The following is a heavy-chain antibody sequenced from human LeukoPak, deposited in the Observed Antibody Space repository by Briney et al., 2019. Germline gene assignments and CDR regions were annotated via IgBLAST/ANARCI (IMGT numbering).Heavy chain of an antibody. V-gene: IGHV4-30-2*01. CDR3: ARHSYYDSSGYYPLGY. Sequence: SQTLSLTCAVSGGSISSGGYSWSWIRQPPGKGLEWIGYIHHSGSTNYNPSLKSRVTISVDTSKNQFSLKLSSVTAADTAVYYCARHSYYDSSGYYPLGYWGQGTLVTVSS. J-gene: IGHJ4*02. CDR1: GGSISSGGYS. CDR2: IHHSGST. D-gene: IGHD3-22*01.